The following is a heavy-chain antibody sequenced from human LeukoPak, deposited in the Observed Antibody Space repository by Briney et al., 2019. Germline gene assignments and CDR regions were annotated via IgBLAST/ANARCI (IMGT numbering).Heavy chain of an antibody. D-gene: IGHD6-6*01. CDR1: GFIFTNYN. V-gene: IGHV3-21*01. J-gene: IGHJ6*03. Sequence: PGGSLRLSCAASGFIFTNYNLNWVRQAPGKGLEWISSISGGSTYIYYADSVKGRFTISRDNAKNSLYLQMNSLRAEDTAVYYCARTYSSSSGGRYYYYMDVWGKGTTVTVSS. CDR2: ISGGSTYI. CDR3: ARTYSSSSGGRYYYYMDV.